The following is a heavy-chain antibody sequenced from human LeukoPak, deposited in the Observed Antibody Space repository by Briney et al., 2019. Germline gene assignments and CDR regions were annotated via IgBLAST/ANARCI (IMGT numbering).Heavy chain of an antibody. V-gene: IGHV6-1*01. Sequence: SQTLSLTCAISGDSVSSNSAAWNWIRQSPARGLEWLGSTYYRSKWSSDYAVSVKSRISINSDTSKNQFSLQLNSVTPEDTAVYYCVRGGFIAAAGLFDSWGQGTLVTVSS. D-gene: IGHD6-13*01. CDR3: VRGGFIAAAGLFDS. CDR2: TYYRSKWSS. J-gene: IGHJ4*02. CDR1: GDSVSSNSAA.